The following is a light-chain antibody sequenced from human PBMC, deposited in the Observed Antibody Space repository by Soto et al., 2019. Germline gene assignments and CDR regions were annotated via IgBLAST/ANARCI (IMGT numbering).Light chain of an antibody. V-gene: IGKV1-5*03. CDR3: QHYNSYSEA. J-gene: IGKJ1*01. Sequence: DIKMTQSPSTLSGSVGDRVTITCRASQSITGWLAWYQQKPGKAPKLLIYKASTLKSGVPSRFSGSGSGTEFTLTISSLQPDDFATYYCQHYNSYSEAFGQGTK. CDR2: KAS. CDR1: QSITGW.